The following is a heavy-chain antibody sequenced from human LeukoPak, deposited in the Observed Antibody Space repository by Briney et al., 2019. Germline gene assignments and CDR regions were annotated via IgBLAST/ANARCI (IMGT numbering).Heavy chain of an antibody. J-gene: IGHJ4*02. CDR3: ARGSGYYGSGI. CDR2: INHSGST. Sequence: SETLSLTCTVSGGSISSGGYYWSWIRQPPGKGLEWIGEINHSGSTNYNPSLKSRVTISVDTSKNQFSLKLSSATAADTAVYYCARGSGYYGSGIWGQGTLVTVSS. D-gene: IGHD3-10*01. CDR1: GGSISSGGYY. V-gene: IGHV4-39*07.